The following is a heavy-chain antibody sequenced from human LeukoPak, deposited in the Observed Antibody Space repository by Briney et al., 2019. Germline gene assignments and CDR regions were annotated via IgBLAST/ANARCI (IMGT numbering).Heavy chain of an antibody. J-gene: IGHJ6*03. CDR3: ARGSTESGGSALYYYYYMDV. CDR1: GGTFSSYA. CDR2: IIPILGIA. Sequence: ASVKVSCKASGGTFSSYAISWVRQAPGQGLERMGRIIPILGIANYAQKFQGRVTITADKSTSTAYMELSSLRSEDTAVYYCARGSTESGGSALYYYYYMDVWGKGTTVTVSS. D-gene: IGHD2-15*01. V-gene: IGHV1-69*04.